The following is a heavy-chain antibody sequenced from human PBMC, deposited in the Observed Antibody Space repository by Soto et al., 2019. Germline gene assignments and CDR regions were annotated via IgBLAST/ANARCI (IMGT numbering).Heavy chain of an antibody. CDR2: ISAYNGNT. Sequence: QVQLVQCGAEVKKPGASVKVSCKASGYTYTSYGISWVRQAHGQGLEWMGWISAYNGNTNYAQKLQGRVTMTTDTSTSTAYIELRSLRSDDTAVYYCARSCSSTSCYARGGNWFDPWGQGTLVTVSS. V-gene: IGHV1-18*01. CDR1: GYTYTSYG. CDR3: ARSCSSTSCYARGGNWFDP. D-gene: IGHD2-2*01. J-gene: IGHJ5*02.